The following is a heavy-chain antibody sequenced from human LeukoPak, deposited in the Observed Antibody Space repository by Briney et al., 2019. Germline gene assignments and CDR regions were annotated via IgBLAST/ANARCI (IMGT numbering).Heavy chain of an antibody. Sequence: GESLKISCKGSGYSFTNYWIGWVRQMPGKGLEWMGIIYPGDSDTRYSPSFQGQVTISADKSISTAYLQWSSLKASDTAMYYCARSHSTYYYDSSSHAFDFWGQGTMVTVSS. D-gene: IGHD3-22*01. CDR1: GYSFTNYW. J-gene: IGHJ3*01. CDR3: ARSHSTYYYDSSSHAFDF. CDR2: IYPGDSDT. V-gene: IGHV5-51*01.